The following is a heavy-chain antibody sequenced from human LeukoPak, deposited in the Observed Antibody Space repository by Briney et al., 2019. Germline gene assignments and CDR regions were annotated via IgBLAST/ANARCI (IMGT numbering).Heavy chain of an antibody. Sequence: SETLSLTCTVSGGSVSSGCYCWSWLRQPPGKGLEWIGYIYYSGSTNSNPSLKSRVTISVDTSKTQFSLKLSPLTAADTAVYYCARAQPTTVRGVSFDYWGQGTLVTVSS. V-gene: IGHV4-61*01. CDR2: IYYSGST. CDR1: GGSVSSGCYC. J-gene: IGHJ4*01. CDR3: ARAQPTTVRGVSFDY. D-gene: IGHD3-10*01.